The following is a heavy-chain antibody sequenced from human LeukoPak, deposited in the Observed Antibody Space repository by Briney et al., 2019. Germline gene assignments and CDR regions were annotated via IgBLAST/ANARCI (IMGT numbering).Heavy chain of an antibody. D-gene: IGHD3-10*01. CDR1: GGSISSSSYY. J-gene: IGHJ4*02. CDR2: IYYSGST. CDR3: GRSKKLLWFGEAIGD. V-gene: IGHV4-39*01. Sequence: SETLSLTCTVSGGSISSSSYYWGWIRQPPGKGLEWIGSIYYSGSTYYNPSLKSRVTISVDTSKNQFSLKLSSVTAADTAVYYCGRSKKLLWFGEAIGDWGQGTLATVSS.